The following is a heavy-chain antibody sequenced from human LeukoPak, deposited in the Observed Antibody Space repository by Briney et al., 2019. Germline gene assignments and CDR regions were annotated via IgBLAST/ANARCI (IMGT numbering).Heavy chain of an antibody. Sequence: GGSLRLSCAASGFTFSSYSMNWVRQAPGKGLEWVSSISSSSSTIYYADSVKGRFTISRDNAKNSLYLQMNSLRAEDTAVYYCARDDGHHSYFDYWGQGTLVTVSS. D-gene: IGHD1-14*01. CDR3: ARDDGHHSYFDY. J-gene: IGHJ4*02. V-gene: IGHV3-48*04. CDR2: ISSSSSTI. CDR1: GFTFSSYS.